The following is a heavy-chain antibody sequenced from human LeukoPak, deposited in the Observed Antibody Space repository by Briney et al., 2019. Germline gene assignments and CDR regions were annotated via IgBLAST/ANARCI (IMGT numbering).Heavy chain of an antibody. CDR3: AGWQLILLDY. J-gene: IGHJ4*02. Sequence: GGSLRLSCATTGFTFSDFALTWVRQVPGKGLEWVSAISGSGDTTYYAESVRGRFAISKDNSKNVLYLQMNSLRVEDTALYHCAGWQLILLDYWGQGILVTVSS. V-gene: IGHV3-23*01. CDR1: GFTFSDFA. D-gene: IGHD6-13*01. CDR2: ISGSGDTT.